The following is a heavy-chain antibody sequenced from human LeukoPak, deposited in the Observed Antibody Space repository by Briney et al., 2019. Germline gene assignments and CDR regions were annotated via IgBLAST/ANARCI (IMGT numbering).Heavy chain of an antibody. CDR3: ARVLSIVVVPGAAFWFDP. Sequence: SETLSLTCAVYGVSFSGYYWSWIRQPPGKGLEWIGDVNHSGSTNYNPSLKSRVTISVDTSKNQFSLKLSSVTAADTAVYHCARVLSIVVVPGAAFWFDPWGQGTLVTVSS. V-gene: IGHV4-34*01. CDR1: GVSFSGYY. D-gene: IGHD2-2*01. CDR2: VNHSGST. J-gene: IGHJ5*02.